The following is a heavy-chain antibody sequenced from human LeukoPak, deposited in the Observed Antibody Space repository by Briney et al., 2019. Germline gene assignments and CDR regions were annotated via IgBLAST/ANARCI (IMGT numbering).Heavy chain of an antibody. D-gene: IGHD3-22*01. CDR1: GGSISSGGYY. CDR2: IYYSGST. J-gene: IGHJ3*02. V-gene: IGHV4-31*03. CDR3: ARVENVLYYDSRAGAFDI. Sequence: SETLSLTCTVSGGSISSGGYYWSWIRQRPGKGLEWIGYIYYSGSTYYNPSLKSRVTISVDTSKNQFSLKLSSVTAADTAVYYCARVENVLYYDSRAGAFDIWGQGTMVTVSS.